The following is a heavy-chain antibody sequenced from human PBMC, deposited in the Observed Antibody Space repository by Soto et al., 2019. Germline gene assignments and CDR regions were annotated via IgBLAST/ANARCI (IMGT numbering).Heavy chain of an antibody. D-gene: IGHD6-19*01. J-gene: IGHJ6*02. CDR2: ISYDGSNK. CDR1: GFTFSSYA. CDR3: ARLGRPLAVADPKRYYYYGMDV. V-gene: IGHV3-30-3*01. Sequence: PGGSLRLSCAASGFTFSSYAMHWVRQAPGKGLEWVAVISYDGSNKYYADSVKGRFTISRDNSKNTLYLQMNSLRAEDTAVYYCARLGRPLAVADPKRYYYYGMDVWGQGTTVTVSS.